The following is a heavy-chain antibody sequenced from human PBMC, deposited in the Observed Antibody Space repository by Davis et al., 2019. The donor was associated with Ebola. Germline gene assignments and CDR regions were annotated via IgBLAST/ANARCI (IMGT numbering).Heavy chain of an antibody. D-gene: IGHD2-2*01. J-gene: IGHJ3*02. Sequence: AASVKVSCKASGYTFINYAIHWVRQAPGQRLEWMGWINAGDGKIIYSENFQGRLTITRDTSATTAYMELSSLRSEDTAVYYCARESSSHLDAFDIWGQGTMVTVSS. CDR2: INAGDGKI. CDR1: GYTFINYA. V-gene: IGHV1-3*01. CDR3: ARESSSHLDAFDI.